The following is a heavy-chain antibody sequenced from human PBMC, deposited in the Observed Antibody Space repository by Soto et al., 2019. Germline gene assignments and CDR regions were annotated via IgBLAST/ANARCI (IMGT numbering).Heavy chain of an antibody. Sequence: PSETLSLTCTVSGGSVSSGSYYWSWIRQPPGKGMDWLGYIDNSGSANYNPSLNSRVTISVDASENHVSLRKRFVPAEDMAGYYCARESDSGSHYFDYWGRGTLVTVSS. V-gene: IGHV4-61*03. CDR3: ARESDSGSHYFDY. D-gene: IGHD3-10*01. CDR1: GGSVSSGSYY. CDR2: IDNSGSA. J-gene: IGHJ4*02.